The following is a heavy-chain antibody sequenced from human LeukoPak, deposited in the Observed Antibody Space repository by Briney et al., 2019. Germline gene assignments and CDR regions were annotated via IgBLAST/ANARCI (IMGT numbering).Heavy chain of an antibody. Sequence: GGSLRLSCAASGFTFSSYSMNWVRQAPGKGLEWVSPISSSSSYIYYADSVKGRFTISRDNAKNSLYLQMNSLRAEDTAVYYCAGDLKATYDFWSGYYLNGMDVWGQGTTVTVSS. CDR1: GFTFSSYS. CDR2: ISSSSSYI. V-gene: IGHV3-21*01. D-gene: IGHD3-3*01. CDR3: AGDLKATYDFWSGYYLNGMDV. J-gene: IGHJ6*02.